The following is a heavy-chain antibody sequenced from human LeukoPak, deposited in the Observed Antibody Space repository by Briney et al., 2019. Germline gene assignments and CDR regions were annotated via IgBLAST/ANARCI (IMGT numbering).Heavy chain of an antibody. Sequence: PGGSLRLSCAASGFTFSSYSMSWVRQAPGKGLEWVSSITTSSTYISYADSVKGRFTISRDNAKNSLYLQMNSLRAEDTAVYYCARGKYSSGWFDFWGQGALVTVSS. D-gene: IGHD6-19*01. V-gene: IGHV3-21*01. CDR2: ITTSSTYI. CDR1: GFTFSSYS. J-gene: IGHJ4*02. CDR3: ARGKYSSGWFDF.